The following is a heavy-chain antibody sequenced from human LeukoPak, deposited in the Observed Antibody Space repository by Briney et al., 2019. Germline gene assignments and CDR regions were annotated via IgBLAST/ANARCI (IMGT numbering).Heavy chain of an antibody. D-gene: IGHD1-14*01. Sequence: GGSLRLSCAASGFTFSNYEMNWVRQAPGKGLEWVSYISGSGSIIYYADSVKGRFTISRDNSKNTLYLQMNSLRAEDTAVYYCAKPRGWGQGTLVTVSS. V-gene: IGHV3-48*03. CDR3: AKPRG. J-gene: IGHJ4*02. CDR2: ISGSGSII. CDR1: GFTFSNYE.